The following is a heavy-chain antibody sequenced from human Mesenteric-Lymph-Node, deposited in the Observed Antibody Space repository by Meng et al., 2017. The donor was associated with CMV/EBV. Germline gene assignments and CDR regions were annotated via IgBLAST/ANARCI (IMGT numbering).Heavy chain of an antibody. Sequence: GGSLRLSCAASGFTFNTYAKSWVRQAPGKGLEWVSGISGGGISSDYADSVKGRFTISRDSSKNTVYLEMNGLRGEDTAVYYCAKFTGRFIYYYGIDVWGQGTTVTVSS. CDR1: GFTFNTYA. CDR3: AKFTGRFIYYYGIDV. CDR2: ISGGGISS. D-gene: IGHD3-10*01. V-gene: IGHV3-23*01. J-gene: IGHJ6*02.